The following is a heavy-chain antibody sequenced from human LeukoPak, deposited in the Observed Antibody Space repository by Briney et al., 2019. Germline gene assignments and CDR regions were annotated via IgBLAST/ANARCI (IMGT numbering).Heavy chain of an antibody. CDR3: ARGFGVARDY. CDR2: IYYSGST. V-gene: IGHV4-31*03. J-gene: IGHJ4*02. Sequence: SQTLSLTCTVSGGSISSGGYYWSWIRQHPGKGLEWIGYIYYSGSTYYNPSFKSRVTISVDTSKNQFSLKLSCVTAADTAVYYCARGFGVARDYWGQGTLVTVSS. D-gene: IGHD3-3*01. CDR1: GGSISSGGYY.